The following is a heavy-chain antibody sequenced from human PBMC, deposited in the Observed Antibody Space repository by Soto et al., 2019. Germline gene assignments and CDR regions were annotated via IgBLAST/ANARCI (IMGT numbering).Heavy chain of an antibody. CDR3: ARAGYYRFDY. CDR2: VSGSGGST. J-gene: IGHJ4*02. V-gene: IGHV3-23*01. D-gene: IGHD4-17*01. CDR1: GFTFSSYA. Sequence: PGGSLRLSCAASGFTFSSYAMSWVRQAPGKGLEWVSSVSGSGGSTNYADSVKGRFTISRDNAKNTLFLQMDSLRDEDTAVYYCARAGYYRFDYWGQGALVTVSS.